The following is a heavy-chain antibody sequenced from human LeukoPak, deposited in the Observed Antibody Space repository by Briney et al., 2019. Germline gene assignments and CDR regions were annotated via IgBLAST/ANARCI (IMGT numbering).Heavy chain of an antibody. CDR2: INPSGGST. V-gene: IGHV1-46*01. CDR3: ARGGVIIPAAMTVYYYYYYMDV. J-gene: IGHJ6*03. Sequence: GASVKVSCKASGYTFTSHYMHWVRQAPGQGLEWMGIINPSGGSTNYAQKFQGRVIMTRDMSTSTVYMELSSLRSEDTAVYYCARGGVIIPAAMTVYYYYYYMDVWGKGTTVTVSS. D-gene: IGHD2-2*01. CDR1: GYTFTSHY.